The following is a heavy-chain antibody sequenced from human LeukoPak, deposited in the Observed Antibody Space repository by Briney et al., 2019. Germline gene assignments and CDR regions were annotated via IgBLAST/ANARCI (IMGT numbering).Heavy chain of an antibody. CDR3: ARGRNYDTYRDY. Sequence: GVTLTLSCSVSGFHASSIHMTWLPPAPGKGLVWFSLIYTSDVTYYAQYFKGRFTISTDNSKNILYLQMDSLTAQDTAVYYCARGRNYDTYRDYWGQGTLVAVSS. CDR2: IYTSDVT. V-gene: IGHV3-53*01. CDR1: GFHASSIH. D-gene: IGHD3-22*01. J-gene: IGHJ4*02.